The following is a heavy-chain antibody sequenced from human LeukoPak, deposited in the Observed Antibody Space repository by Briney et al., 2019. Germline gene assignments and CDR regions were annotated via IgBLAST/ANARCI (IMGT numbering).Heavy chain of an antibody. CDR1: GFSLSGYW. CDR2: NNGDGSTT. D-gene: IGHD2-15*01. CDR3: ARDPRNVGLAP. J-gene: IGHJ5*02. Sequence: GGSLRLSCVASGFSLSGYWMYWVRQAPGEGLMYISRNNGDGSTTNYADVVKGRFTMSRDNVKNTLYLQMNSLRVEDTAVYYCARDPRNVGLAPWGQGTLVTVSS. V-gene: IGHV3-74*01.